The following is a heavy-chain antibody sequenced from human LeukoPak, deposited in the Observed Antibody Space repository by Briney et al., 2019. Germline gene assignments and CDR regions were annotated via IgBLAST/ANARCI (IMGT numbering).Heavy chain of an antibody. CDR1: GGSISSGSYY. J-gene: IGHJ3*02. Sequence: SETLSLTCTVSGGSISSGSYYWSWIRQPAGKGLEWIGRIYTSGSTNYNPSLKSRVTISVDTSKNQFSLKLSSVTAADTAVYYCARTTTRITMIVDAFDIWGQGTMVTVSS. CDR3: ARTTTRITMIVDAFDI. V-gene: IGHV4-61*02. CDR2: IYTSGST. D-gene: IGHD3-22*01.